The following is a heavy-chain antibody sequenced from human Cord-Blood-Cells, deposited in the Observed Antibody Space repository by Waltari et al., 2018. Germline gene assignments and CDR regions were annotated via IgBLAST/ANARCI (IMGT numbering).Heavy chain of an antibody. CDR3: ARDGGPNYAYDAFDI. J-gene: IGHJ3*02. Sequence: PGQGLEWMGWINTNTGNPTYAQGFTGRFVFSLDTSVSTAYLQISSLKAEDTAVYYCARDGGPNYAYDAFDIWGQGTMVTVSS. D-gene: IGHD3-16*01. V-gene: IGHV7-4-1*02. CDR2: INTNTGNP.